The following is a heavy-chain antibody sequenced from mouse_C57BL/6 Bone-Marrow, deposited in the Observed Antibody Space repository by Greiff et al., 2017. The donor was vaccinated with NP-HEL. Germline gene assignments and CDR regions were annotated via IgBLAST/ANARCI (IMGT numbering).Heavy chain of an antibody. V-gene: IGHV1-59*01. CDR1: GYTFTSYW. Sequence: QVQLQQPGAELVRPGTSVKLSCKASGYTFTSYWMHWVKQRPGQGLEWIGVIDPSDSYTNYNQKFTGKATLTVDTSSSTAYMQLSSLTSEDSAVYYCARVSTMVNWFAYWGQGTLVTVSA. J-gene: IGHJ3*01. CDR3: ARVSTMVNWFAY. CDR2: IDPSDSYT. D-gene: IGHD2-2*01.